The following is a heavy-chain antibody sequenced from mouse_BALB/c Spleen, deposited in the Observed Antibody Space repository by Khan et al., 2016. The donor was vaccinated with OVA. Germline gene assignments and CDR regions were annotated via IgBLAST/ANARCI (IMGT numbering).Heavy chain of an antibody. J-gene: IGHJ4*01. CDR2: IWGDGST. CDR1: GFSLTGYG. D-gene: IGHD2-10*01. V-gene: IGHV2-6-7*01. CDR3: ASAYYGNYKEAMDY. Sequence: VKLLESGPGLVAPSQSLSITCTVSGFSLTGYGVNWVRQPPGKGLEWLGMIWGDGSTNYNSALNSRLSIRKDNSKSQVILKMNSLQMSYTAKYYWASAYYGNYKEAMDYWGQGTSGTVSS.